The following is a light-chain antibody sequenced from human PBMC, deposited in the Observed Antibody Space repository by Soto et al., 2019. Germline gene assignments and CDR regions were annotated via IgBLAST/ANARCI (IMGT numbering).Light chain of an antibody. CDR3: QQYNSYSYT. V-gene: IGKV1-5*01. J-gene: IGKJ2*01. Sequence: DIRMTQSPSTLSASVGDRVAITCRASQSISSWLAWYQQKPGNAPKLLIYDASNLETGVPSRFSGSGSGTEFTLTISSLQPDDFATYYCQQYNSYSYTFGQGTKLEIK. CDR2: DAS. CDR1: QSISSW.